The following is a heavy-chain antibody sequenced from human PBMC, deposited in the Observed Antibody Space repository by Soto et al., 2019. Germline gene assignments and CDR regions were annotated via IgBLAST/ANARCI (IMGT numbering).Heavy chain of an antibody. J-gene: IGHJ4*02. CDR2: IIPFFGTS. CDR1: GGTFRKYA. CDR3: LEVVLMVYALHY. Sequence: GASVKVSCKASGGTFRKYAISWVRQAPGQGLEWMGGIIPFFGTSNYAQKFQGRVTISADESTSTAYMELSSLRAEDTAVYCALEVVLMVYALHYWGQGTLVTVSS. D-gene: IGHD2-8*01. V-gene: IGHV1-69*13.